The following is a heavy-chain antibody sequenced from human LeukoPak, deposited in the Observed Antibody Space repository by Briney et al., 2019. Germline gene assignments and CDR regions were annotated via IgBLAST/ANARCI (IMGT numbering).Heavy chain of an antibody. CDR3: ARGLISRKMIVVVISSYYGMDV. V-gene: IGHV1-8*01. CDR1: GYTFTSYD. J-gene: IGHJ6*02. CDR2: MNPNSGNT. Sequence: ASVKLSCKASGYTFTSYDINWVRQATGQGLEWMGWMNPNSGNTGYAQKFQGRVTMTRNTSITTAYMELSSLRSEDTAVYYCARGLISRKMIVVVISSYYGMDVWGQGTTVTVSS. D-gene: IGHD3-22*01.